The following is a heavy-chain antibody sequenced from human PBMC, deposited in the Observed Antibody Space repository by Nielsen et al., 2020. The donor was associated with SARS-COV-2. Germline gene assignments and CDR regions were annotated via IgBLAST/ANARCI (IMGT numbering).Heavy chain of an antibody. Sequence: GESLKISCAASGFAFSSYDMHWVRQATGKGLEWVSAIGTAGDTYYPGSVKGRFTISRDTSMSTLYLQMDSLTADDAAMYHCVKEHDSPSGYWGPGTLVTVSS. CDR3: VKEHDSPSGY. CDR1: GFAFSSYD. J-gene: IGHJ4*02. D-gene: IGHD3-22*01. CDR2: IGTAGDT. V-gene: IGHV3-13*01.